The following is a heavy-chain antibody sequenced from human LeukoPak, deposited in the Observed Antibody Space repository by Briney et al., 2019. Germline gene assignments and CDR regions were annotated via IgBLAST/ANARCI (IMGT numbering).Heavy chain of an antibody. Sequence: SVKVSCKTSGYTFTGYYIHWVRQAPGQGLEWMGGIIPIFGTANYAQKFQGRVTITADESTSTAYMELSSLRSEDTAVYYCARALSWSGPLALWGQGTLVTVSS. J-gene: IGHJ4*02. CDR1: GYTFTGYY. CDR2: IIPIFGTA. D-gene: IGHD3-3*01. V-gene: IGHV1-69*13. CDR3: ARALSWSGPLAL.